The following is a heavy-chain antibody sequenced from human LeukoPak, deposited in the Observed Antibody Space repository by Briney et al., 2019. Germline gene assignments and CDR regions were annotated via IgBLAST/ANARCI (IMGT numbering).Heavy chain of an antibody. Sequence: GGSLRPSCAASGFTFNNYGLIWVRQAPGKGLEWVAAISNDGGGIMYAAFVEGRFTISRDNSKNTLFLQMNSLRAEDTALYYCAKGSTGYFADLWGQGTLVTVSS. D-gene: IGHD3-22*01. CDR3: AKGSTGYFADL. J-gene: IGHJ5*02. CDR1: GFTFNNYG. CDR2: ISNDGGGI. V-gene: IGHV3-23*01.